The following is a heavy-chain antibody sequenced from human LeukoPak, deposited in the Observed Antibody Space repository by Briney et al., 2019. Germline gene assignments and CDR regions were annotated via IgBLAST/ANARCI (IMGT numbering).Heavy chain of an antibody. V-gene: IGHV3-30*04. D-gene: IGHD3-22*01. CDR2: ISYDGSNK. CDR1: GFTFSSYA. CDR3: ARDYKRGPITMIVVAKNPSGAFDI. Sequence: GGSLRLSCAASGFTFSSYAMHWVRQAPGKGLEWVAVISYDGSNKYYADSVKGRFTISRDNSKNTLYLQMNSLGAEDTAVYYCARDYKRGPITMIVVAKNPSGAFDIWGQGTMVTVSS. J-gene: IGHJ3*02.